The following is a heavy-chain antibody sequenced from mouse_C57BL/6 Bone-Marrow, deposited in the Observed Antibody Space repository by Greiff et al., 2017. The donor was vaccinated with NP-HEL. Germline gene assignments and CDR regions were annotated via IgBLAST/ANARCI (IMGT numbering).Heavy chain of an antibody. CDR2: ISSGSSTI. D-gene: IGHD1-1*01. V-gene: IGHV5-17*01. Sequence: DVMLVESGGGLVKPGGSLKLSCAASGFTFSDYGMHWVRQAPEKGLEWVAYISSGSSTIYYADTVKGRFTISRDNAKNTLFLQMTSLRSEDTAMYYCARIRYGSRGDFDVWGTGTTVTVSS. CDR1: GFTFSDYG. CDR3: ARIRYGSRGDFDV. J-gene: IGHJ1*03.